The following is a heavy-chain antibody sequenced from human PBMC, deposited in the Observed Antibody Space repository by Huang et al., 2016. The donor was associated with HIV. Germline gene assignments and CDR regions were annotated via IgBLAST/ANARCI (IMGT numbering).Heavy chain of an antibody. J-gene: IGHJ4*02. CDR1: GYIFSNYD. CDR2: LSPNSGKT. V-gene: IGHV1-8*01. Sequence: QVQLVQSGPEVKKPGASVKVSCQTSGYIFSNYDINWVRQAPGQGLQWMGLLSPNSGKTAYGQNFEGRVTLTRSTSTGAAYMVLNSLTSQDTAVYYCARQTSGWYQDYWGQGTLVTVSS. D-gene: IGHD6-19*01. CDR3: ARQTSGWYQDY.